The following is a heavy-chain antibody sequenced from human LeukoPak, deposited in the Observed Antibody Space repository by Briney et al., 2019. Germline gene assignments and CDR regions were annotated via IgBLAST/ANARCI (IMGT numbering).Heavy chain of an antibody. CDR1: GGNFRNYA. D-gene: IGHD3-9*01. Sequence: ASVKVSCKASGGNFRNYAFSWVRQPPGQGLEWMGGVIPVFRTTNYARRFLGRVTISTDESTSTAHMELTSLRFEDTAVYYCASNDIVTGLYYTGVHWGQGTLVTVSS. V-gene: IGHV1-69*05. CDR3: ASNDIVTGLYYTGVH. J-gene: IGHJ4*02. CDR2: VIPVFRTT.